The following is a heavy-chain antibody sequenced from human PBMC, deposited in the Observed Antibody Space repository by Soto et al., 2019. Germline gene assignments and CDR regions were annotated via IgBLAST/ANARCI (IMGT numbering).Heavy chain of an antibody. CDR3: VRQTMVTSFDP. CDR1: GYSFSSHW. Sequence: EVQLVQSEPEVKKPGESLRISCKGSGYSFSSHWISWVRQMPGKGLEWMGRIDPSDSDTHYSPSFQGHVTISADKSISTAYLQWSTLEASDTAIYYCVRQTMVTSFDPWGQGTLVTVSS. CDR2: IDPSDSDT. D-gene: IGHD4-17*01. J-gene: IGHJ5*02. V-gene: IGHV5-10-1*03.